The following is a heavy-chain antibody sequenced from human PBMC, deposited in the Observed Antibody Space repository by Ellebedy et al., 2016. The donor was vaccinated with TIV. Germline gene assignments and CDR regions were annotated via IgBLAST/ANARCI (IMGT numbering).Heavy chain of an antibody. CDR1: GLTCSSFA. CDR2: LFGSGRGI. D-gene: IGHD2-8*01. Sequence: GESLKIPCEASGLTCSSFAMGWVRETPGKGLEGVSGLFGSGRGIFYSDSVKGRFTISRDNSKNTLYLQMNSLRAEDTGIYYCVKDQIAGDGIWVFDVWGQGTVVTVSS. J-gene: IGHJ3*01. CDR3: VKDQIAGDGIWVFDV. V-gene: IGHV3-23*01.